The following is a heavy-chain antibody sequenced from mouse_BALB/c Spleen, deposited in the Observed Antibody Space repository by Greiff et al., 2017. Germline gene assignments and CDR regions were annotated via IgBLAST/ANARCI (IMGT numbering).Heavy chain of an antibody. V-gene: IGHV1-80*01. Sequence: LVESGAELVRPGSSVKISCKASGYAFSSYWMNWVKQRPGQGLEWIGQIYPGDGDTNYNGKFKGKATLTADKSSSTAYMQLSSLTSEDSAVYFCANYGSSYWYFDVWGAGTTVTVSS. D-gene: IGHD1-1*01. J-gene: IGHJ1*01. CDR3: ANYGSSYWYFDV. CDR1: GYAFSSYW. CDR2: IYPGDGDT.